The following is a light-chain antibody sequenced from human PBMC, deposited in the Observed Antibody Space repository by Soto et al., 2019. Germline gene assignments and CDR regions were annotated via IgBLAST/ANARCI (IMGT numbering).Light chain of an antibody. CDR3: QQCGGSPLFS. J-gene: IGKJ3*01. Sequence: EIMLTQSPGTLSLSPGERATLTYAASQSVTSSCLAWYQRKPGQAPRLLIHTTSIRATDIPDRFSGSGSGTDFTLTISRLEPEDFAVYYCQQCGGSPLFSFGPGTKVDNK. CDR1: QSVTSSC. V-gene: IGKV3-20*01. CDR2: TTS.